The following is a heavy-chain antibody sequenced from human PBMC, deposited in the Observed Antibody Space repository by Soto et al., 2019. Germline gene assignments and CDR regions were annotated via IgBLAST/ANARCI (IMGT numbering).Heavy chain of an antibody. CDR3: ARDYYGSGSYPWFDP. CDR1: GFTFSSYG. CDR2: IWYDGSNK. V-gene: IGHV3-33*01. D-gene: IGHD3-10*01. J-gene: IGHJ5*02. Sequence: GGSLRLSCAASGFTFSSYGMHWVRQAPGKGLEWVAVIWYDGSNKYYADSVKGRFTISRDNSKNTLYLQMNSLRAEDTAVYYCARDYYGSGSYPWFDPWGQGTLVTVSS.